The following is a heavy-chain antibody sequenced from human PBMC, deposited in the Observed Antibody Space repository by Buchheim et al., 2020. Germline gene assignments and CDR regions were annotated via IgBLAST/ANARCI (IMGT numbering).Heavy chain of an antibody. D-gene: IGHD3-10*01. Sequence: QLQLQESGPGLVKPSETLSLTCTVSGGSIRSSSYYWGWIRQPPGKGLEWIGSMYYSGSTYYNPSLKSRVTISVDTSKKQFSLKLISVTAADTAVYYCARLQYYYGSGSYPDYWGQGTL. V-gene: IGHV4-39*01. J-gene: IGHJ4*02. CDR3: ARLQYYYGSGSYPDY. CDR2: MYYSGST. CDR1: GGSIRSSSYY.